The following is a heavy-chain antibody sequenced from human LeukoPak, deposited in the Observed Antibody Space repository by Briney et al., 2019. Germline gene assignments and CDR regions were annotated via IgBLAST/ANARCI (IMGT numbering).Heavy chain of an antibody. CDR2: IYYSGST. V-gene: IGHV4-39*07. D-gene: IGHD3-16*02. CDR1: GASISTSGYY. CDR3: ARDENGYVWGSFRA. Sequence: SETLSLTCTVSGASISTSGYYWGWIRQPPGKGLEWIGNIYYSGSTYYNPSLESRVTMSLDTSKNQFSLKLSSVTAADTAVYYCARDENGYVWGSFRAWGQGTLVTVSS. J-gene: IGHJ5*02.